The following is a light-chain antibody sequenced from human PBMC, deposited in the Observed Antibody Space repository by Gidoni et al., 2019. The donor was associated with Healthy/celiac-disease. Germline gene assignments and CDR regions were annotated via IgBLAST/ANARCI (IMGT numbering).Light chain of an antibody. V-gene: IGLV2-14*01. Sequence: QSALTQPASESGAPGQSIPISCTGTSSDVGGYNYVSWYQQHPGKAPKLMIYEVSNRPSGVSNRFSGSKSGNTASLTISGLQAEDEADYYCSSYTSSSTLDVFGTGTKVTVL. CDR2: EVS. J-gene: IGLJ1*01. CDR1: SSDVGGYNY. CDR3: SSYTSSSTLDV.